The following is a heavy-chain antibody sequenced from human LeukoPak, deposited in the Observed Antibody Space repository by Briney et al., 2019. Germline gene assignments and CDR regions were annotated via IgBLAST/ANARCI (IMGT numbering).Heavy chain of an antibody. Sequence: GGSLRLSCAASGFTFDDYGMSWVRQAPGKGLEWVSGINWNGGSTGYADSVKGRFTISRDNAKNSLYLQMNSLRAEDTALYYCAGVSSGWSPDYWGQGTLVTVSS. CDR2: INWNGGST. J-gene: IGHJ4*02. V-gene: IGHV3-20*04. D-gene: IGHD6-19*01. CDR3: AGVSSGWSPDY. CDR1: GFTFDDYG.